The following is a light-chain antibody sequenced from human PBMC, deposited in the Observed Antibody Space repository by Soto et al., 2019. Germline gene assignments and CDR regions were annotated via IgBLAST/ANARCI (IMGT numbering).Light chain of an antibody. CDR3: QQYNTYWT. Sequence: DIPMTDSRSTPSPSLAARATLTGRASGIISFWLAWYQQKPGNAPKLLIYKASNLESGVPSRFSGGAFGTEFTLTISSLQPDDFATYYYQQYNTYWTFGKGTKVDIK. CDR1: GIISFW. V-gene: IGKV1-5*03. CDR2: KAS. J-gene: IGKJ1*01.